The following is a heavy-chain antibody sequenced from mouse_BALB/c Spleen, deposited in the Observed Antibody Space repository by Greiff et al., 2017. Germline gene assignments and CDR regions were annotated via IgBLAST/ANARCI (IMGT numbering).Heavy chain of an antibody. V-gene: IGHV1S29*02. CDR1: GYTFTDYN. CDR3: ALTPGFAY. J-gene: IGHJ3*01. Sequence: EVQLQESGPELVKPGASVKISCKASGYTFTDYNMHWVKQSHGKSLEWIGYIYPYNGGTGYNQKFKSKATLTVDNSSSTAYMELRSLTSEDSAVYYWALTPGFAYWGQGTLVTVSA. CDR2: IYPYNGGT.